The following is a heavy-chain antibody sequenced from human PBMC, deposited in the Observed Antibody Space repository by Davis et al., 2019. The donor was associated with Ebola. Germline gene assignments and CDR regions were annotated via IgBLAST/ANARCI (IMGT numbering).Heavy chain of an antibody. D-gene: IGHD2-8*01. CDR1: GYTFTSYY. J-gene: IGHJ6*03. V-gene: IGHV1-46*01. CDR2: INPRGGST. Sequence: ASVKVSCKASGYTFTSYYMHWVRQAPGQGLEWMGIINPRGGSTNYAQKLQGRVTMTTDTSTSTAYMELRSLRSDDTAVYYCARDEGIVLMVWGPYYYMDVWGKGTTVTVSS. CDR3: ARDEGIVLMVWGPYYYMDV.